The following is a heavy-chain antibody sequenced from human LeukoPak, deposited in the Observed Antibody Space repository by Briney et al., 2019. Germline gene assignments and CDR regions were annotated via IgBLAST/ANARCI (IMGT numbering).Heavy chain of an antibody. CDR1: GGSISSSNW. V-gene: IGHV4-4*02. D-gene: IGHD3-10*01. Sequence: SGTLSLTCAVSGGSISSSNWWSWVRPPPGKGQEWIGEISHSGSTNYTPSLKSRVTISVDKSKNQFSLKLSSVTAADTAVYYCARAGPPKDAFDIWRQGTKATVPS. CDR3: ARAGPPKDAFDI. CDR2: ISHSGST. J-gene: IGHJ3*02.